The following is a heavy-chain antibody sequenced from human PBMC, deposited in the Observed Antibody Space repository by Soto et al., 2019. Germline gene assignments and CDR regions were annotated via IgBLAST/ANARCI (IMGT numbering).Heavy chain of an antibody. D-gene: IGHD3-16*01. Sequence: QVQLQESGPGLVEPSETLSLICTVSGGSISSYSWNWIRQPAGKGLEWIGRVDTTGVTNYIPSLKSRVTMSVDTSKNQFSLKLRFVTAADTAVYFCAKDDSGAADIWGQGTMVTVS. J-gene: IGHJ3*02. CDR3: AKDDSGAADI. CDR2: VDTTGVT. V-gene: IGHV4-4*07. CDR1: GGSISSYS.